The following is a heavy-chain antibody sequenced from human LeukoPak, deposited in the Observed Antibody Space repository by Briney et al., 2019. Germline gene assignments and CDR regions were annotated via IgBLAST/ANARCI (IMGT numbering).Heavy chain of an antibody. CDR3: ARELSGYYYYYYMDV. D-gene: IGHD1-26*01. J-gene: IGHJ6*03. Sequence: GASVKVSCKASGGTFSSYAISWVRQAPGQGLEWMGWISGYNGYTKNAQKFQGRVTMTTDTSTSTAYMELRSLRSDDTAVYYCARELSGYYYYYYMDVWGKGTTVTVSS. CDR2: ISGYNGYT. V-gene: IGHV1-18*01. CDR1: GGTFSSYA.